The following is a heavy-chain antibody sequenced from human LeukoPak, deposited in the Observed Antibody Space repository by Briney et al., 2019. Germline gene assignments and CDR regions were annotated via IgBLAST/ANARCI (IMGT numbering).Heavy chain of an antibody. Sequence: SETLPLTCTVSGGSISSYYWSWIRQPPGKGLEWIGYIYYSGSTNYNPSLKSRVTISVDTSKNQFSLKLSSVTAADTAVYYCARGDSSGYYPRWGQGTLVTVSS. V-gene: IGHV4-59*01. CDR2: IYYSGST. J-gene: IGHJ4*02. D-gene: IGHD3-22*01. CDR3: ARGDSSGYYPR. CDR1: GGSISSYY.